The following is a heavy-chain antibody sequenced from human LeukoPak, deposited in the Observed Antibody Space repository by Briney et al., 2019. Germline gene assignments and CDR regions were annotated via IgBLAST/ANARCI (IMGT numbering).Heavy chain of an antibody. CDR2: ISYDGSNK. Sequence: GVSLRLSCAASGFTFSSYGMHWVRQAPGKGLEWVAVISYDGSNKYYADSVKGRFTISRDNSKNTLYLQMNSLRAEDTAVYYCAKALNFWSGYYKPDFDYWGQGTLVTVSS. CDR3: AKALNFWSGYYKPDFDY. CDR1: GFTFSSYG. V-gene: IGHV3-30*18. D-gene: IGHD3-3*01. J-gene: IGHJ4*02.